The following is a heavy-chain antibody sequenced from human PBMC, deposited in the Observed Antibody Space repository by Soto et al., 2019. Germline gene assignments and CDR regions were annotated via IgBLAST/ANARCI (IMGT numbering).Heavy chain of an antibody. CDR2: VNPADSDT. CDR3: VRPDSSGFYSH. CDR1: GYSFTSYW. J-gene: IGHJ4*02. V-gene: IGHV5-51*01. D-gene: IGHD3-22*01. Sequence: GESLKISCNASGYSFTSYWIGGVRQMSGKGLEWMAIVNPADSDTRYSPSFQGQVTVSADKSISTAYLQWGSLKASDTAMYYCVRPDSSGFYSHWGQGTPVTVSS.